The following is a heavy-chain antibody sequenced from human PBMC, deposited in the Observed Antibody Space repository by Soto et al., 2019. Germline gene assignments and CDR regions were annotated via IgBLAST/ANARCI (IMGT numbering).Heavy chain of an antibody. CDR1: GGSISSSSYY. J-gene: IGHJ6*02. CDR3: ASTQYYYGSGSYWGYYYGMDV. Sequence: SETLSLTCTVSGGSISSSSYYWGWIRQPPGKGLEWIGSIYYSGSTYYNPSLKSRVTISVDTSKNQFSLKLSSVTAADTSVYYCASTQYYYGSGSYWGYYYGMDVWGQGTTVT. V-gene: IGHV4-39*01. CDR2: IYYSGST. D-gene: IGHD3-10*01.